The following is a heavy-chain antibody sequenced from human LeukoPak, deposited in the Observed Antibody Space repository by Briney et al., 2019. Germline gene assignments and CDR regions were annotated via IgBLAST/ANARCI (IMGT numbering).Heavy chain of an antibody. D-gene: IGHD1-26*01. CDR3: AREILEWELPYFDY. CDR2: RKQDGSEN. Sequence: GGSLTLSCAGSGCTFSSYWMSWLRQAPGEGLGWVTNRKQDGSENNYVDSVKGRFTISRDNAKNSLYLQMNSLRAEDTAVYYCAREILEWELPYFDYWGQGTLVTVSS. V-gene: IGHV3-7*01. CDR1: GCTFSSYW. J-gene: IGHJ4*02.